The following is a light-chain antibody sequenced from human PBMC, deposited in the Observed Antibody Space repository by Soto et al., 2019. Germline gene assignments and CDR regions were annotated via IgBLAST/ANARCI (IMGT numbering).Light chain of an antibody. J-gene: IGKJ5*01. CDR2: GAS. V-gene: IGKV3D-15*01. CDR3: QQYNIWPPIT. CDR1: QSVSNN. Sequence: EIVLTQSPGTLSLSPGERATLSCRASQSVSNNYLAWYQQKPGQAPRLLIYGASNRATGIPARFSGSGSGTEFTLTITSLQSEDIALYYCQQYNIWPPITFGQGTRLEIK.